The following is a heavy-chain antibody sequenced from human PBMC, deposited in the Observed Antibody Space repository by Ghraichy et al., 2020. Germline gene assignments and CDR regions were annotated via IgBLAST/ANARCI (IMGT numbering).Heavy chain of an antibody. V-gene: IGHV3-7*01. Sequence: GGSLRLSCTASGFTFSNYWMGWVRQAPGKGLEWVANIKQDGSETHYVGSVEGRFTISRDNAKNSVYLQMNSLRAEDTAVYYCARAAYYYDRSDYWGRGTLVTVSS. CDR2: IKQDGSET. CDR1: GFTFSNYW. J-gene: IGHJ4*02. CDR3: ARAAYYYDRSDY. D-gene: IGHD3-22*01.